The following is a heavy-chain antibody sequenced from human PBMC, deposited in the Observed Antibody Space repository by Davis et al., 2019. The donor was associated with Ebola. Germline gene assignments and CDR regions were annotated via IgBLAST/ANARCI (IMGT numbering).Heavy chain of an antibody. J-gene: IGHJ6*04. Sequence: HSQTLSLTCAISGDSVPRKGAAWNWIRQSPSRGLEWLGRTYYESKRYIDYAPFVRSRITINPDTAKNQLSLQVDSVTPEDTAVYYCARGWLRTGMDVWGKGTTVTVSS. CDR2: TYYESKRYI. V-gene: IGHV6-1*01. CDR3: ARGWLRTGMDV. D-gene: IGHD5-12*01. CDR1: GDSVPRKGAA.